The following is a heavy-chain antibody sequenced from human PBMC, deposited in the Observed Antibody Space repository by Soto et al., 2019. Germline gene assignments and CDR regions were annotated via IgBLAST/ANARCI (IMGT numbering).Heavy chain of an antibody. Sequence: GGSLRLSCAASGFTFSSYWMSWVRQAPGKGLEWVANIKQDGSEKYYVDSVKGRFTISRDNAKNSLYLQMNSLRAEDTAVYYCTRVRIYADESGRPFDIWGQGTVVTVSS. CDR1: GFTFSSYW. CDR2: IKQDGSEK. V-gene: IGHV3-7*01. J-gene: IGHJ3*02. D-gene: IGHD2-8*01. CDR3: TRVRIYADESGRPFDI.